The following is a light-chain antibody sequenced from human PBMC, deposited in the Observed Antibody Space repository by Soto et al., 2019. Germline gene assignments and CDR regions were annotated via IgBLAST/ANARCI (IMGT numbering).Light chain of an antibody. Sequence: EIVLTQSPGTLSLPPGGIATLSCRASRIVGTTSLAWYQQKPGQAPRLLIYGLSNRAPGIADRFSGGGSGTDFTLTMSGLGPEDCAVYYCQQYSSSPMYPVGQGTKLEIK. CDR3: QQYSSSPMYP. V-gene: IGKV3-20*01. CDR1: RIVGTTS. CDR2: GLS. J-gene: IGKJ2*01.